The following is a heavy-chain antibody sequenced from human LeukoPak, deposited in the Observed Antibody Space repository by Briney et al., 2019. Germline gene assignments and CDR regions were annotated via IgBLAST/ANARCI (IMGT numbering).Heavy chain of an antibody. D-gene: IGHD1-26*01. V-gene: IGHV3-64D*06. CDR1: GFTFSSYA. Sequence: GGSLRLSCSASGFTFSSYAMHWVRQAPGKGLEYVSAISSNGGSTYYADSVKGRFTISRDNSKNTLYLQMSSLRAEDTAAYYCVKDPSGSYYYYYGMDVWGQGTTVTVSS. CDR2: ISSNGGST. J-gene: IGHJ6*02. CDR3: VKDPSGSYYYYYGMDV.